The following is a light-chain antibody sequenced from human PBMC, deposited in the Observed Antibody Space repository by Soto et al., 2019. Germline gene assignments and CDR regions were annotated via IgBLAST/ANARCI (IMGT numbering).Light chain of an antibody. J-gene: IGKJ1*01. CDR1: QSVSSN. CDR3: QQYNNWPPWT. V-gene: IGKV3-15*01. CDR2: GAS. Sequence: EIVMTQSPATLSVSPGERATLSCRASQSVSSNLAWYQQKRGQAPRLLIYGASTRATGIPARFSGSGSGTEFTLTISSLQSEDFAVYCCQQYNNWPPWTFGQGTKVEIK.